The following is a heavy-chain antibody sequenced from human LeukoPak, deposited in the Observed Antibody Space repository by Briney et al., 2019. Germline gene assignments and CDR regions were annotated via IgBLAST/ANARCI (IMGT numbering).Heavy chain of an antibody. V-gene: IGHV4-61*02. J-gene: IGHJ4*02. Sequence: SETLSLTCVVSGGSITSGSYYWNWIRQPAGKGLEWIGRIYTSDSTNYNPSFKSRVTISVDTSKNQFSLNLSSVTAADTAVYYCARGRLGDSFDHWGQGILVTVSS. CDR1: GGSITSGSYY. D-gene: IGHD3-16*01. CDR2: IYTSDST. CDR3: ARGRLGDSFDH.